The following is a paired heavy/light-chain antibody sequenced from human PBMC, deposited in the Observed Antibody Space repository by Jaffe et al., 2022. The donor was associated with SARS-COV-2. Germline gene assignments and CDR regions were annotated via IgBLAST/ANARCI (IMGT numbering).Heavy chain of an antibody. D-gene: IGHD2-15*01. CDR2: ISYDGSNK. Sequence: QVQLVESGGGVVQPGRSLRLSCAASGFTFSSYAMHWVRQAPGKGLEWVAVISYDGSNKYYADSVKGRFTISRDNSKNTLYLQMNSLRAEDTAVYYCARAKIPYCSGGSCYSDYYYYMDVWGKGTTVTVSS. V-gene: IGHV3-30*04. CDR1: GFTFSSYA. J-gene: IGHJ6*03. CDR3: ARAKIPYCSGGSCYSDYYYYMDV.
Light chain of an antibody. CDR1: QSLLHSNGYNY. V-gene: IGKV2-28*01. CDR2: LGS. CDR3: MQALQTYT. Sequence: DIVMTQSPLSLPVTPGEPASISCRSSQSLLHSNGYNYLDWYLQKPGQSPQLLIYLGSNRASGVPDRFSGSGSGTDFTLKISRVEAEDVGVYYCMQALQTYTFGQGTKLEIK. J-gene: IGKJ2*01.